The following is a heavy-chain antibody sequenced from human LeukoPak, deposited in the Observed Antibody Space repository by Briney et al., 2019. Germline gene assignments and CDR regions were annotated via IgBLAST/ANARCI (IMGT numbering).Heavy chain of an antibody. CDR3: ARGMEPYYYMDV. D-gene: IGHD1-26*01. CDR2: INPNSGGT. Sequence: ASVMVSCKASGYTFNGYYMHWVRQAPGQGLEWMGWINPNSGGTNYAQKFQGRVTMTRDTSISTAYMELSRLRSDDTAVYYCARGMEPYYYMDVWGKGTTVTVSS. J-gene: IGHJ6*03. CDR1: GYTFNGYY. V-gene: IGHV1-2*02.